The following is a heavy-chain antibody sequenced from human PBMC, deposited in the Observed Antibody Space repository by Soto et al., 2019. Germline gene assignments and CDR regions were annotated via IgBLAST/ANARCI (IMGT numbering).Heavy chain of an antibody. D-gene: IGHD3-9*01. CDR1: GFTVSSNY. Sequence: EVQLVESGGGLVQPGGSLRLSCAASGFTVSSNYMSWVRQAPGKGLEWVSVIYSGGSTYYADSVKGRFTISRHNSKNTLYFKMKSLRVEDTALYYCARLGQYFDWLPRKEAFDLWGQGTRVTFSS. V-gene: IGHV3-53*04. J-gene: IGHJ3*01. CDR3: ARLGQYFDWLPRKEAFDL. CDR2: IYSGGST.